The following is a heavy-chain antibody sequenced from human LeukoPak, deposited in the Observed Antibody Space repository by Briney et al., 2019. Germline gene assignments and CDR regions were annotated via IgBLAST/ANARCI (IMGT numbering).Heavy chain of an antibody. CDR3: ARGRVLYYCSGSPRYYYYYMDV. CDR1: GFTFSDYY. Sequence: GGSLRLSCAASGFTFSDYYMSWIRQAPGKGLEWVSYISSSGSTIYYADSVKGRFTVYRDNAKNSLYLQMNSLRAEDTAVYYCARGRVLYYCSGSPRYYYYYMDVWGKGTTVTVSS. V-gene: IGHV3-11*04. J-gene: IGHJ6*03. D-gene: IGHD3-10*01. CDR2: ISSSGSTI.